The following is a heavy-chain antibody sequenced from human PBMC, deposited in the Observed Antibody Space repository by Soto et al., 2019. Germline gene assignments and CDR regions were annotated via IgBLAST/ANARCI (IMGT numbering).Heavy chain of an antibody. J-gene: IGHJ6*02. D-gene: IGHD2-2*01. CDR1: GFTFSDYY. V-gene: IGHV3-11*06. CDR3: ARGEFVIVPAASLGMDV. Sequence: GGSLRLSCAASGFTFSDYYMSWIRQAPGKGLEWVSYISSSSYTYYADSVKGRFTISRDNAKNSLFLQMNSLRAEDTAVYYCARGEFVIVPAASLGMDVWGQGTTVTVSS. CDR2: ISSSSYT.